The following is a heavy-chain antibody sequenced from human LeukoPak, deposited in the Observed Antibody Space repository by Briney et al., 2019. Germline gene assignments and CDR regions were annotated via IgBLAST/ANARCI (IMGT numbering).Heavy chain of an antibody. Sequence: GASVKVSCKASRYTFTGYFMHWVRQAPGQGLEWMGWINPNSGGPNYAKKFQGRVNMTRDTSISTAYMELSRLRSDDTAVYYCARDLCGVDCYHPGWFDPWGQGTLVTVSS. D-gene: IGHD2-21*01. CDR3: ARDLCGVDCYHPGWFDP. V-gene: IGHV1-2*02. J-gene: IGHJ5*02. CDR1: RYTFTGYF. CDR2: INPNSGGP.